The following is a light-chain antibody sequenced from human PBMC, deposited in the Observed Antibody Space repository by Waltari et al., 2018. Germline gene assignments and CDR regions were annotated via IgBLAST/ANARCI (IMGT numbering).Light chain of an antibody. CDR2: DAS. V-gene: IGKV3-11*01. J-gene: IGKJ4*01. CDR3: QQRSNWPPPT. Sequence: EIVLTQSPATLSLSPGERATLSCRASQSVSSYLAWYQQKPGQAPRLLIYDASNRATGIPARFSGSVSGTDFTLTISSLEPEDFAVYYCQQRSNWPPPTFGGGTKVEIK. CDR1: QSVSSY.